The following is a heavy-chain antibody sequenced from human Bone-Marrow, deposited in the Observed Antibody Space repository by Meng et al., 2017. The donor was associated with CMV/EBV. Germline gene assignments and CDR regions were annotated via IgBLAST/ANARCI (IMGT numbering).Heavy chain of an antibody. CDR2: ISAYNGIT. Sequence: ASVKVSCKASGDIFSSYGISWVRQAPGQGLEWMGGISAYNGITNYAQKLQGRVTMTTDTDTSTAYMELRTLRPDDTAVLYCAREEELIVYAQYGYYDGMDVWGQGTTVTVSS. V-gene: IGHV1-18*01. J-gene: IGHJ6*02. D-gene: IGHD2-8*01. CDR1: GDIFSSYG. CDR3: AREEELIVYAQYGYYDGMDV.